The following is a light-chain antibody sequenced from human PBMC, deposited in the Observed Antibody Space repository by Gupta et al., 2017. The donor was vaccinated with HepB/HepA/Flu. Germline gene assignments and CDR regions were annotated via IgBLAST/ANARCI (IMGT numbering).Light chain of an antibody. CDR2: GNS. J-gene: IGLJ2*01. CDR3: QSYDNSLSGPVV. Sequence: QSVLTQPPSVSGAPRQRVTISCTGSSSNIGAGYDVPWYQQLPGTAPKLLIYGNSNRPSGVPDRFSGSKSGTSASLAITGLQAEDEADYYCQSYDNSLSGPVVLGGGTKLTVL. CDR1: SSNIGAGYD. V-gene: IGLV1-40*01.